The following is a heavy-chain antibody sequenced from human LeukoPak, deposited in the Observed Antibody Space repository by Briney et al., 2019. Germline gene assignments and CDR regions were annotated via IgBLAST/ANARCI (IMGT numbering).Heavy chain of an antibody. Sequence: GGSLRLSCAASGFTVSSNYMSWVRQAPGKGLEWVSVIYSDGSTYYADSVRGRFTISRDNSKNTLYLQMNSLRAEDTAVYYCARGYGDYPFDYWGQGTLVTVSS. CDR1: GFTVSSNY. D-gene: IGHD4-17*01. CDR2: IYSDGST. CDR3: ARGYGDYPFDY. J-gene: IGHJ4*02. V-gene: IGHV3-66*01.